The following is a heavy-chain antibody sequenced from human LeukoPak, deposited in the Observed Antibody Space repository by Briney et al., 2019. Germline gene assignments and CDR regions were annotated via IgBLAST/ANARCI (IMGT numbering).Heavy chain of an antibody. CDR2: IYSGGST. Sequence: GGSLRLSCAASGFTVSSNYMSWVRQAPGKGLEWVSVIYSGGSTYYADSVKGRFTISRDNSKNTMYLQMNSLRAEDTAVYYCASSPGYYGSGSFPPFYWGQGTLVTVSS. CDR3: ASSPGYYGSGSFPPFY. D-gene: IGHD3-10*01. CDR1: GFTVSSNY. V-gene: IGHV3-66*01. J-gene: IGHJ4*02.